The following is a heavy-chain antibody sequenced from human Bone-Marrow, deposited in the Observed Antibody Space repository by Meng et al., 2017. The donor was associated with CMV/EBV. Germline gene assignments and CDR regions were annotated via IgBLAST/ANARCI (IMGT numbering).Heavy chain of an antibody. D-gene: IGHD3-3*01. CDR2: INPNSGGT. CDR1: GYTFTGYY. V-gene: IGHV1-2*02. Sequence: ASVKVSCKASGYTFTGYYMHWVRQAPGQGLEWMGWINPNSGGTNYAQKFQGRVTMTRDTSISTAYMELSRLRSDDTAVYYCARINDFWSGYSFDYWGQGTLVTGSS. CDR3: ARINDFWSGYSFDY. J-gene: IGHJ4*02.